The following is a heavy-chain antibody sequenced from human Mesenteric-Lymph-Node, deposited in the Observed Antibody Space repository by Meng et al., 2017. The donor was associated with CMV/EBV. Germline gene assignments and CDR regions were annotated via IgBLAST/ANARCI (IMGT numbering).Heavy chain of an antibody. CDR1: SYP. CDR2: ISGRGGRT. Sequence: SYPMSWVRQAPGKGLEWVSAISGRGGRTYYADSVKGRFTISRDNSKNTLYLQMNSLRAEDTAVYYCVKIVVVPAAIEHYYYYGMDVWGQGTTVTVSS. V-gene: IGHV3-23*01. CDR3: VKIVVVPAAIEHYYYYGMDV. J-gene: IGHJ6*02. D-gene: IGHD2-2*01.